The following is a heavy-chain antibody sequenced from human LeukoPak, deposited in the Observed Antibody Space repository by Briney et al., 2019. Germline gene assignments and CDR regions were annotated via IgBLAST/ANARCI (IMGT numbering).Heavy chain of an antibody. CDR1: GFTFSTYA. CDR3: ARESVWFGHGMDV. Sequence: PGGSLRLSCAASGFTFSTYAMNWVRQAPGKGLEWVSAISASGSSTYYADSVKGRFTISRDNSKNTLYLQMNSLRAEDTAVYYCARESVWFGHGMDVWGQGTTVTVSS. D-gene: IGHD3-10*01. V-gene: IGHV3-23*01. J-gene: IGHJ6*02. CDR2: ISASGSST.